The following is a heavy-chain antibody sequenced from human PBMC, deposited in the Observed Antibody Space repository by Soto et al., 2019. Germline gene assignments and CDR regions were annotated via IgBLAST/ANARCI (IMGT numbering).Heavy chain of an antibody. CDR2: ISWNSGSI. J-gene: IGHJ4*02. CDR1: GFTFDDYA. Sequence: GGSLRLSCAASGFTFDDYAMHWVRQAPGKGLEWVSGISWNSGSIGYADSVKGRFTISRDNAKNSLYLQMNSLRAEDTALYYCAKGGEGYCSGGSCFIADFDYWGQGTLVTVSS. D-gene: IGHD2-15*01. CDR3: AKGGEGYCSGGSCFIADFDY. V-gene: IGHV3-9*01.